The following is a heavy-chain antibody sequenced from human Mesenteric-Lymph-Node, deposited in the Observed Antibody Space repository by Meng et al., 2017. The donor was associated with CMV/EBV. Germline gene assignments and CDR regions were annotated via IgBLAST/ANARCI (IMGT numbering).Heavy chain of an antibody. V-gene: IGHV3-74*01. CDR3: ARTKEPKYFDY. CDR1: GFTFSSYW. D-gene: IGHD1-26*01. Sequence: GESLKISCAASGFTFSSYWMQWVRQAPGKGPVWVSRINSDGSSTSYADSVKGRFTISRDNAKNTLYLQMNSLRAEDTAVYYCARTKEPKYFDYWGQGTLVTVSS. J-gene: IGHJ4*02. CDR2: INSDGSST.